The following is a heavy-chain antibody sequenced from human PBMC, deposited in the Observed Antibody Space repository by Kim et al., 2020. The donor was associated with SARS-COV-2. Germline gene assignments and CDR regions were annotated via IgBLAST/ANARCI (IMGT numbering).Heavy chain of an antibody. CDR3: AREDNDPGTR. J-gene: IGHJ4*02. V-gene: IGHV4-61*02. CDR2: ISVSGTT. CDR1: GASITSGIYF. Sequence: SETLSLTCTVSGASITSGIYFWSWIRQPAGKGLEWIGRISVSGTTTYNPSLKSRVTISIDTSKNQFSLKPISATAADTAIYYCAREDNDPGTRWGQGTRVTVS.